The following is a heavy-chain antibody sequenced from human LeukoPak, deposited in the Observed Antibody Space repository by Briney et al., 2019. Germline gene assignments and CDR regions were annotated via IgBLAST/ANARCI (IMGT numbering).Heavy chain of an antibody. V-gene: IGHV1-69*06. Sequence: GASVKVSCKASGGTFSNYAINWVRQAPGQGLEWLGGIIPFFGSVNYAQSFQGRLTVTADKSTTTAYMELSSLRSEDTAVYYCARGGRGTYWGSHFDYWGQGTLVTVSS. CDR1: GGTFSNYA. D-gene: IGHD1-26*01. J-gene: IGHJ4*02. CDR3: ARGGRGTYWGSHFDY. CDR2: IIPFFGSV.